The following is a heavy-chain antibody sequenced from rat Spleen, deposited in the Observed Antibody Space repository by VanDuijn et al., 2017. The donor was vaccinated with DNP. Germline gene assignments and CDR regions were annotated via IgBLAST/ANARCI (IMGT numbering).Heavy chain of an antibody. CDR3: AKDRGSLYWYFDF. CDR1: GFIFSNYW. J-gene: IGHJ1*01. Sequence: EVQLVESGGGPVQPGRSLKLSCVASGFIFSNYWMTWIRQAPGKGLEWVASITNTGDGSYYSDSVKGRFTISRDNAKSSLYLQMDSLRSEDTSTYYCAKDRGSLYWYFDFWGPGTMVTVSS. D-gene: IGHD1-11*01. V-gene: IGHV5-31*01. CDR2: ITNTGDGS.